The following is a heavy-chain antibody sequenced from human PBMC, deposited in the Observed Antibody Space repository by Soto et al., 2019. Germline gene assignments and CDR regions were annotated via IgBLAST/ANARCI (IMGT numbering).Heavy chain of an antibody. D-gene: IGHD6-6*01. Sequence: QVQLVESGGGVVQPGRSLRLSCAASGFTFSSYGMHWVRQAPGKGLEWVAVIWYDGSNKYYADSVKGRFTISRDNSKNPLYLQMNSLRAEDTAVYYCARDLYSSSSSVVIAVAGLDYWGQGTLVTVSS. CDR3: ARDLYSSSSSVVIAVAGLDY. CDR2: IWYDGSNK. CDR1: GFTFSSYG. V-gene: IGHV3-33*01. J-gene: IGHJ4*02.